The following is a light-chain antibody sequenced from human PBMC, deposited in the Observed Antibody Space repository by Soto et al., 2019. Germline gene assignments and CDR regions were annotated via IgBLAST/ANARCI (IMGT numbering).Light chain of an antibody. CDR1: QCVLYSSNNKNY. V-gene: IGKV4-1*01. J-gene: IGKJ4*01. Sequence: DIVMTQSRDSLAVSLGERATINCKSSQCVLYSSNNKNYLAWYQQKPGQPPKLLIYWASTRESGVPDRFSGSGSGTDFTLTISSMQAEDVALYYCQQDYRTPLTFGGGTKVAIK. CDR3: QQDYRTPLT. CDR2: WAS.